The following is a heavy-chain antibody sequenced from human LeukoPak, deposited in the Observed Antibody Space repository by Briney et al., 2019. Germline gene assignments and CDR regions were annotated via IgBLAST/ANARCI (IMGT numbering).Heavy chain of an antibody. V-gene: IGHV4-31*03. CDR1: GGSISSGGYY. CDR3: ARDDYDSSGYPPSFDY. Sequence: NASQTLSLTCTVSGGSISSGGYYWSWIRQHPGKGLEWIGYIYYSGSTYYNPSLKSRVTISVDTSKNQFSLKLSSVTAADTAVYYCARDDYDSSGYPPSFDYWGQGTLVTVSS. D-gene: IGHD3-22*01. J-gene: IGHJ4*02. CDR2: IYYSGST.